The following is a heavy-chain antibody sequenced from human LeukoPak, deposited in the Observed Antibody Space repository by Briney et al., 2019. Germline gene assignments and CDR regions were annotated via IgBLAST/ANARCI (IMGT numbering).Heavy chain of an antibody. V-gene: IGHV3-9*01. Sequence: GRSLRLSCAASGFIFDDYAMHWVRQAPGKGLEWVSGISWNSGSIGYADSVKGRFTISRDNAKNSLYLQMNSLRAEDTAVYYCVKVLSSWTTAEYFQHWGQGTLVTVFS. CDR3: VKVLSSWTTAEYFQH. CDR2: ISWNSGSI. J-gene: IGHJ1*01. CDR1: GFIFDDYA. D-gene: IGHD6-13*01.